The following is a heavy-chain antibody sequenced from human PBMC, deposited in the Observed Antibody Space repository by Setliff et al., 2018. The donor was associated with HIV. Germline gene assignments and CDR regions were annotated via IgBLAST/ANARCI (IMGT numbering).Heavy chain of an antibody. D-gene: IGHD6-19*01. CDR2: ISNSGSTI. Sequence: PGGSLRLSCAASGFTFSDYYMSWIRQAPGKGLEWVSYISNSGSTIFYADSMKGRFTISRDNAKNSLYLQMNSLRAEDTAVYYCARGMGREWLTSYYYYNAIDVWGQGTTVTVSS. V-gene: IGHV3-11*04. CDR3: ARGMGREWLTSYYYYNAIDV. CDR1: GFTFSDYY. J-gene: IGHJ6*02.